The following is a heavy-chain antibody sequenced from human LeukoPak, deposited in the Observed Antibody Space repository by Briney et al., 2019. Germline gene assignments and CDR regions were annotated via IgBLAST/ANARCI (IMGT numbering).Heavy chain of an antibody. D-gene: IGHD6-13*01. CDR2: ISSSSSYI. CDR1: GFTFSSYS. J-gene: IGHJ4*02. V-gene: IGHV3-21*01. CDR3: ARESTQRYGSSPYDY. Sequence: PGRSLRLSCAASGFTFSSYSMNWVRQAPGKGLEWVSSISSSSSYIYYADSVKGRFTISRDNAKNSLYLQMNSLRAEDTAVYYCARESTQRYGSSPYDYWGQGTLVTVSS.